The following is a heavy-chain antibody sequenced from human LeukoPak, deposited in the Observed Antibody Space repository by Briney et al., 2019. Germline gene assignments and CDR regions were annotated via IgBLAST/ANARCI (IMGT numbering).Heavy chain of an antibody. D-gene: IGHD3-16*01. CDR1: GFTFSSYG. Sequence: GGSLRLSCAASGFTFSSYGMHWVRQAPGKGLEWVAFIRYDGSNKYYADSVKGRFTISRDNAKNSLYLQMNSLRAEDTAVYYCARESGTAQTYTYYFDYWGQGTLVTVSS. CDR2: IRYDGSNK. V-gene: IGHV3-30*02. CDR3: ARESGTAQTYTYYFDY. J-gene: IGHJ4*02.